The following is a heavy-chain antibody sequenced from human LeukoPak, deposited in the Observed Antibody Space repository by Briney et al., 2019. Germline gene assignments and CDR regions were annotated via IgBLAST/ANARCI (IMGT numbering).Heavy chain of an antibody. D-gene: IGHD5-18*01. V-gene: IGHV3-30*02. CDR2: IRYDGSNR. J-gene: IGHJ4*02. CDR3: AKSDTAMVPGYY. CDR1: GFTFSSYG. Sequence: GGSLRLSCAASGFTFSSYGMHWVRQAPGKGLEWVAFIRYDGSNRYYADSVKGRFTISRDNPKNTLYLQMNSLRAEDTAVYYCAKSDTAMVPGYYWGQGTLVTVSS.